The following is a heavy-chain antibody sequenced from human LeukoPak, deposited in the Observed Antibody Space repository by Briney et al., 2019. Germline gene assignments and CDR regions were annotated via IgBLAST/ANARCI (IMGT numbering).Heavy chain of an antibody. J-gene: IGHJ4*02. CDR1: GFSFSSNN. D-gene: IGHD6-13*01. CDR2: ISGSGSPV. Sequence: GGSPRLSCAASGFSFSSNNMNWVRQAPGKGPEWLAYISGSGSPVSYAHSMKGRFTISRDNAKNLLYLQMISLRDEDTAVYYCARGLGSSWFYRWGQGTLVTVSS. CDR3: ARGLGSSWFYR. V-gene: IGHV3-48*02.